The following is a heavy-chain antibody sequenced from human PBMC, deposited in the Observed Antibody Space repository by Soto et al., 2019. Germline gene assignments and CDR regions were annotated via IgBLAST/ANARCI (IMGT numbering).Heavy chain of an antibody. CDR3: ARETYISYSMDV. D-gene: IGHD3-3*02. CDR1: GFIFRNYA. Sequence: PGGSVRLSCGASGFIFRNYAMHWVRQVPGKGPEWVALIWFDGSNEKYAASVKGRFTISRDNSKNTLYLQMNSLRAEDTAVYYCARETYISYSMDVWGQGTTVTVSS. J-gene: IGHJ6*02. V-gene: IGHV3-33*01. CDR2: IWFDGSNE.